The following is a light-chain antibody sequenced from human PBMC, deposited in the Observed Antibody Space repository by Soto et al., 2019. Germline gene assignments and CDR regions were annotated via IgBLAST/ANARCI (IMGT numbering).Light chain of an antibody. CDR1: QSVISN. J-gene: IGKJ5*01. CDR2: GAS. CDR3: QQHNNCPQIT. V-gene: IGKV3-15*01. Sequence: EIVMTHSPATLSVSPGERAALSCRAIQSVISNLAWYQQQPGQAPRLLIYGASARATGIPAGISGSGSGREYTLTIVSLLSEDFSVVYCQQHNNCPQITFGQGTRLEIK.